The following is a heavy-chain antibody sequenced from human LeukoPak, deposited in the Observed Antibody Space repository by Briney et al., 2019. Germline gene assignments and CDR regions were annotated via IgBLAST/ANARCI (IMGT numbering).Heavy chain of an antibody. Sequence: GGSLRLSCGASGFTFSSYAMSWVRQAPGKGLEWVSLISGSGGTTYYADSVKGRFTISRDNAKNSLYLQMNSLRAEDTAVYYCAAFVYYYYMDVWGKGTTVTVSS. CDR3: AAFVYYYYMDV. CDR2: ISGSGGTT. CDR1: GFTFSSYA. J-gene: IGHJ6*03. V-gene: IGHV3-23*01.